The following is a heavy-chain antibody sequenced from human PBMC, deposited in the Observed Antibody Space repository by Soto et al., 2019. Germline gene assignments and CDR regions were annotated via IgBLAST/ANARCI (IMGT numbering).Heavy chain of an antibody. Sequence: DVQLVESGGGLVQPGRSLRLSCAASGFSFDGYVMHWVRQAPGKGLEWVSGLSWNSGNMDYADSVKGRFTISRDNATNSLYLQMNSLRAEDTALYYCAKMEWYCNNTICYVSGVGQKPLDFWGQGTLVTVSS. J-gene: IGHJ4*02. V-gene: IGHV3-9*01. CDR2: LSWNSGNM. CDR1: GFSFDGYV. D-gene: IGHD2-2*01. CDR3: AKMEWYCNNTICYVSGVGQKPLDF.